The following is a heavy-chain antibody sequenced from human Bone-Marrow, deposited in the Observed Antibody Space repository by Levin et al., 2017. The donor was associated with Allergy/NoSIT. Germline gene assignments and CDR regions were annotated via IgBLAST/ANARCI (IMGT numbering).Heavy chain of an antibody. J-gene: IGHJ2*01. Sequence: GESLKISCEASGYSFRDHWIAWVRQMPGKGLEWMGVIYPIDSDTRYSPSFQGQVSISADRFTSTAYLQWSSLRASDTAIYYCARQRGELGPSDRYWYFDLWGRGTQVIVSS. CDR3: ARQRGELGPSDRYWYFDL. D-gene: IGHD3-16*01. V-gene: IGHV5-51*01. CDR1: GYSFRDHW. CDR2: IYPIDSDT.